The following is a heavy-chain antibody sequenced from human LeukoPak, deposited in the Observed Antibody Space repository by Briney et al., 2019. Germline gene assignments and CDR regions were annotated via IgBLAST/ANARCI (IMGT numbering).Heavy chain of an antibody. CDR1: GGSISSYF. D-gene: IGHD2-2*01. J-gene: IGHJ5*01. CDR3: AKPRGYCSSTSCRLPDS. Sequence: SETLSLTCTVSGGSISSYFWSWIRQPPGKGLEWIGYIYYSGSTNYNPSLKSRVTISVDTSKNQFSLKLTSVTAADTAVYYCAKPRGYCSSTSCRLPDSWGQGTLVTVSS. CDR2: IYYSGST. V-gene: IGHV4-59*01.